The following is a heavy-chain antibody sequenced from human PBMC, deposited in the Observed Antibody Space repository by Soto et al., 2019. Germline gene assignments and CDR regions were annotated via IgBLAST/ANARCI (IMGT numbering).Heavy chain of an antibody. CDR2: IYYRVST. D-gene: IGHD2-2*01. J-gene: IGHJ5*02. V-gene: IGHV4-39*01. CDR3: ARGNVVVPAAIPWFER. CDR1: GGSIRSSSYY. Sequence: SETRSLTCTVSGGSIRSSSYYWGWILHPPGKGLEWIGSIYYRVSTYYNPSLKSRVTISVDTSKNHFSLKLSSVTAADTAVYYCARGNVVVPAAIPWFERSGKGIMVNVSS.